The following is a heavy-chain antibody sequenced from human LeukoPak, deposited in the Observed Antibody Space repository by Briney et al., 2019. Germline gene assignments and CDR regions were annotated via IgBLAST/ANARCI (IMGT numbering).Heavy chain of an antibody. CDR2: IYSDGRT. CDR3: ARVTEVYDILTGYYNRPYYFDY. Sequence: GGSLRLSCAASGFIVSSSYMGWVRQAPGKGLEWVSYIYSDGRTFYADSVKGRFTTSRGSSKNTLYFQMNSLRAEDTAVYYCARVTEVYDILTGYYNRPYYFDYWGQGTLVTVSS. D-gene: IGHD3-9*01. V-gene: IGHV3-66*01. J-gene: IGHJ4*02. CDR1: GFIVSSSY.